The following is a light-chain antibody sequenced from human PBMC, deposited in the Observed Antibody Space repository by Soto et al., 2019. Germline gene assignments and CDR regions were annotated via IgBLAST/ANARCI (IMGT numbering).Light chain of an antibody. CDR2: DAS. Sequence: DIQMTQSPSTLSASVGDRVTITCRASQSISRWLAWYQQKPGKAPKALIYDASTLRSGVPSRFSGGGSGTEFTLTISSLQPEDFATYYCQQYKFLWTFGQGTKVDI. V-gene: IGKV1-5*01. CDR3: QQYKFLWT. CDR1: QSISRW. J-gene: IGKJ1*01.